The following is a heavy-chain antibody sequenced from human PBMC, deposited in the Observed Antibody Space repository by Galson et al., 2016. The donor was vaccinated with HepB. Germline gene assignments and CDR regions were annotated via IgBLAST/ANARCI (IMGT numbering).Heavy chain of an antibody. Sequence: SVKVSCKASGYTFSTYYMHWVRQAPGQGLEWMGIINPSGGFTSYAQKFQGRVSMTRDTSTSTVYMELSSLRSEDTAVYYCARGGGIEEWLPLDYWGQGTLVTVSS. D-gene: IGHD6-13*01. CDR3: ARGGGIEEWLPLDY. J-gene: IGHJ4*02. CDR1: GYTFSTYY. V-gene: IGHV1-46*01. CDR2: INPSGGFT.